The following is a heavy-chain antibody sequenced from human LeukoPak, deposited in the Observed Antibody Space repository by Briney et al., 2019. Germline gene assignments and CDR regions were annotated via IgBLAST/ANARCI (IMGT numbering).Heavy chain of an antibody. D-gene: IGHD2-21*02. CDR2: MWYDGSNE. J-gene: IGHJ4*02. Sequence: GGSLRLSCAASGFAFSRYGMHWLRQAPGTGLEWVAVMWYDGSNEAYADSVRGRFTISRDNSENRLYLQMSSLRAEDTAVYYCARTYCGGDCYYDYWGQGTLVTVSS. CDR3: ARTYCGGDCYYDY. CDR1: GFAFSRYG. V-gene: IGHV3-33*01.